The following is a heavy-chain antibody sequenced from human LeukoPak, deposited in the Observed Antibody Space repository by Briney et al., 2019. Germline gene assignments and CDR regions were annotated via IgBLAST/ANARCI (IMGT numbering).Heavy chain of an antibody. CDR1: GYTFTSYG. Sequence: ASVKVSCKASGYTFTSYGISWVRQAPGQGLEWMGWISAYNGNTNYAQELQGRVTMTTDTSTSTAYMELSRLRSDDTAVYYCARFLIGYCSGGSCYFPYYFDYWGQGTLVTVSS. J-gene: IGHJ4*02. CDR2: ISAYNGNT. CDR3: ARFLIGYCSGGSCYFPYYFDY. D-gene: IGHD2-15*01. V-gene: IGHV1-18*01.